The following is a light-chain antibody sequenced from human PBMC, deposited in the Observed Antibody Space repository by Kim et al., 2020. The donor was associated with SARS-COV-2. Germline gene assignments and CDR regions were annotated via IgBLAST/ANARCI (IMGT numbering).Light chain of an antibody. CDR1: QSVSGD. J-gene: IGKJ4*01. CDR3: QHYDSWPLA. V-gene: IGKV3-15*01. CDR2: RAS. Sequence: GATRERATRACRADQSVSGDLAWYQQKPGQAPRLLVYRASTRATGIPARFSGSGSGTEFTLTISSLQSEDFAVYFWQHYDSWPLAFGGGTKVDIK.